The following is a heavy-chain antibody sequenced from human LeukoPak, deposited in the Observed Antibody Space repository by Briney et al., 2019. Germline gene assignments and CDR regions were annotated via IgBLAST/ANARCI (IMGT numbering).Heavy chain of an antibody. CDR1: GGSLSSYY. Sequence: PSETLSLTCTVSGGSLSSYYGSWVRQPPGKGLEWIGYIYDSGSTNYNPSLKSRVTISIDTSKNQFSLKLSFVSAADTAAYYCARVPRYYYYMDVWGKGTTVTVSS. CDR2: IYDSGST. CDR3: ARVPRYYYYMDV. V-gene: IGHV4-59*01. J-gene: IGHJ6*03.